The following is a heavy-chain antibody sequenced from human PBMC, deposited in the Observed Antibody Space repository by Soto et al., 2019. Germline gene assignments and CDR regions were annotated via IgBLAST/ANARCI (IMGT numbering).Heavy chain of an antibody. CDR2: VYDMTST. CDR3: ARGDDYGGPDTVGPAAGGLYV. D-gene: IGHD4-17*01. J-gene: IGHJ6*02. CDR1: SVSSRGYF. V-gene: IGHV4-59*01. Sequence: PSETLSLTCTVSSVSSRGYFWSWIRQPPGKGLEWIGYVYDMTSTNYNPSLKSRVTISMDMSKKQVSLILKSVTAADTAVYFCARGDDYGGPDTVGPAAGGLYVWGQGTTVTVSS.